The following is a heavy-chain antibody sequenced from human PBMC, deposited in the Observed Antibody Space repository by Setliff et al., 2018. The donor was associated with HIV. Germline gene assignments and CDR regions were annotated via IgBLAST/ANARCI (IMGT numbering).Heavy chain of an antibody. J-gene: IGHJ4*02. CDR3: ANFRGSSGWGFDY. CDR2: ISGYNGDT. V-gene: IGHV1-18*01. CDR1: GYTFTNYG. D-gene: IGHD6-19*01. Sequence: ASVKVSCKASGYTFTNYGISWVRQAPGQGLEWMGWISGYNGDTNYAQKLQGRVTMTTDTSTSTAYMELRSLRSEDTAVYYCANFRGSSGWGFDYWGQGTLVTVSS.